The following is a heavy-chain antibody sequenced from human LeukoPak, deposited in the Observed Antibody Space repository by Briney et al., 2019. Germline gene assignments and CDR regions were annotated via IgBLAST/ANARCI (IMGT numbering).Heavy chain of an antibody. Sequence: PGGTLRLSCAASGFTFSRYHMNWVPQAPGKGLEGVSSIHSGSSRDYYADSVKGRFTISRDDAQNSLYLQMNNLTDVDTAVYYCSREGDYDDGRDCWGQGTLVTVSS. CDR1: GFTFSRYH. V-gene: IGHV3-21*06. J-gene: IGHJ4*02. D-gene: IGHD3-3*01. CDR3: SREGDYDDGRDC. CDR2: IHSGSSRD.